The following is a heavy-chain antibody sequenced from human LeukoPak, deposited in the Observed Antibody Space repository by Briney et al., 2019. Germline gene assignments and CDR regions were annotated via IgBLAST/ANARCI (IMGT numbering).Heavy chain of an antibody. CDR1: GFTVSSNY. CDR3: ARGGTPGYSSGRIDY. CDR2: IYSAGNT. V-gene: IGHV3-53*04. D-gene: IGHD6-19*01. Sequence: GGSLRLSCVASGFTVSSNYMSWVRQPPGKGLEWVSVIYSAGNTYYADSVKGRFTISRHNSENTLYLHMNSLRVEDTAVYFCARGGTPGYSSGRIDYWGQGTLVTVSS. J-gene: IGHJ4*02.